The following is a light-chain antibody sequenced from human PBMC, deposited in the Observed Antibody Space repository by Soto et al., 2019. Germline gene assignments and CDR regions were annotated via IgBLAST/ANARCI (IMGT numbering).Light chain of an antibody. V-gene: IGKV3-15*01. CDR3: EQDNNWPPWK. CDR1: HSVRNN. Sequence: EIVMPQSPATLSVSPGARTTLSCRDSHSVRNNLAWYQQKPVQAPRLLIYGASTRATGIPASFSGSGSVTEFTLSISSLYAEDGAVYYCEQDNNWPPWKFGQGTKVDVK. J-gene: IGKJ1*01. CDR2: GAS.